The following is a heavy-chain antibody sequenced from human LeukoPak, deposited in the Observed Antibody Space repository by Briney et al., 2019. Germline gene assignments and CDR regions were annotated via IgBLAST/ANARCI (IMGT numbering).Heavy chain of an antibody. D-gene: IGHD2-2*01. J-gene: IGHJ5*02. CDR3: ARGNIVVVPAAPNWFDP. Sequence: RASVKVSCKASGYTFTSYGISWVRQAPGQGPEWMGWISAYNGNTNYAQKLQGRVTMTTDTSTSTAYLELRSLRSDDTAVYYCARGNIVVVPAAPNWFDPWGQGTLVTVSS. CDR1: GYTFTSYG. V-gene: IGHV1-18*01. CDR2: ISAYNGNT.